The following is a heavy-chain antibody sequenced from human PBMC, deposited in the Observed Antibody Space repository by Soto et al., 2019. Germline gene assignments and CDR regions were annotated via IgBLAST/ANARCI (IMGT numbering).Heavy chain of an antibody. CDR3: VREYYGSGVI. D-gene: IGHD3-10*01. V-gene: IGHV3-23*01. CDR2: ISDGGHNT. Sequence: EAQLLESGGGIVEPGGSLRLSCAASGFTFASYTMSWVRQAPGKGLQWVSYISDGGHNTYCADSVKGRFTISRDDLEGTLYLQMNSLRAEDTALYYCVREYYGSGVIWGQGTLVTVSS. J-gene: IGHJ4*02. CDR1: GFTFASYT.